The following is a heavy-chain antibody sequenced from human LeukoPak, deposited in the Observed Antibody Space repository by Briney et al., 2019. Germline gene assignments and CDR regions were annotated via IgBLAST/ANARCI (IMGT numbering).Heavy chain of an antibody. CDR1: GGSISSGDYY. D-gene: IGHD2-15*01. CDR2: IYYSGST. Sequence: PSEPLSLTCTVSGGSISSGDYYWSWIRQPPGKGLEWIGYIYYSGSTYYNPSLKSRVTISVDTSKNQFSLKLSSVTAADTAVYYCARVGMGDVVAAHFDYWGQGTLVTVSS. CDR3: ARVGMGDVVAAHFDY. V-gene: IGHV4-30-4*01. J-gene: IGHJ4*02.